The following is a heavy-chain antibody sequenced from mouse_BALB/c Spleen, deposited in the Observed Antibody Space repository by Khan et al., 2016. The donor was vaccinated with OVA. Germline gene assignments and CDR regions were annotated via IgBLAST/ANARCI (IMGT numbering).Heavy chain of an antibody. V-gene: IGHV1-7*01. J-gene: IGHJ3*01. CDR2: INPSTDYT. CDR1: GYTFTSYW. Sequence: VQLQESGAELAKPGASVKMSCKASGYTFTSYWMHWVKQRPGQGLEWIGYINPSTDYTEYNQKFKDKATLTADKSSSTAYMQLTSLTSEDSAVCYWVNHCSSSACFTYWGQGTLVTVSA. D-gene: IGHD1-1*01. CDR3: VNHCSSSACFTY.